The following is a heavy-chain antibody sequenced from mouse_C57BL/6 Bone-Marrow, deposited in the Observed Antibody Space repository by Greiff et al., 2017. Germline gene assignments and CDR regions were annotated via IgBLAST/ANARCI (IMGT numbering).Heavy chain of an antibody. D-gene: IGHD1-1*01. Sequence: EVQRVESGGDLVKPGGSLKLSCAASGFTFSSYGMSWVRQTPDKRLEWVATISSGGSYTYYPDSVKGRFTISRDNAKNTLYLQMSSLKSEDTAMYYCARHYYGSSYYAMDYWGQGTSVTVSS. CDR1: GFTFSSYG. CDR3: ARHYYGSSYYAMDY. V-gene: IGHV5-6*01. CDR2: ISSGGSYT. J-gene: IGHJ4*01.